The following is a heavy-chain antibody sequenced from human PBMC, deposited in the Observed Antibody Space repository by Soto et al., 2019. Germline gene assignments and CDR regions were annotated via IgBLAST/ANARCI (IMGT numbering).Heavy chain of an antibody. CDR2: IYYSGST. J-gene: IGHJ4*02. CDR3: ATAVTPYSSHLIDY. CDR1: GGSISSGGYC. V-gene: IGHV4-31*02. D-gene: IGHD6-13*01. Sequence: SETLSLTWTVSGGSISSGGYCWSWIRQHPGKGLEWIGYIYYSGSTYYNPSLKSRVTISVDTSKNQFSLKLSSVTAEDTAVYYCATAVTPYSSHLIDYWGQGTLVTVSS.